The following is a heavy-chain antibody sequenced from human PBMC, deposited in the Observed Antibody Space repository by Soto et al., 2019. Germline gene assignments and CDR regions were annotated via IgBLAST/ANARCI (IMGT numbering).Heavy chain of an antibody. D-gene: IGHD6-19*01. V-gene: IGHV3-30*18. J-gene: IGHJ4*02. CDR2: VSHDGRNT. CDR3: SKGGRQWLVTSDFNY. Sequence: VQLVESGGGVVQPGRSLRLSCAASGFTFSDYAMHWVRQAPGTELEWVAVVSHDGRNTHYADSVKGRFTISRDSSKNTVSLEMTSLRAEHSAVYYCSKGGRQWLVTSDFNYWGQRALVTVSS. CDR1: GFTFSDYA.